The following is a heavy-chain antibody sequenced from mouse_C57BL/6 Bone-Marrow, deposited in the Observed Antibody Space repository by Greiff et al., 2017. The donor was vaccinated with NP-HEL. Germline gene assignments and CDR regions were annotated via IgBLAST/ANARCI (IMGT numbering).Heavy chain of an antibody. CDR3: ARRYSDY. Sequence: EVQLQESGGDLVKPGGSLKLSCAASGFTFSSYGMSWVRQTPDKRLEWVATISSGGSYTYYPDSVKGRFTISRDNAKNTLYLQMSSLKSEDTAMYYCARRYSDYWGQGTTLTVSS. D-gene: IGHD2-12*01. CDR1: GFTFSSYG. J-gene: IGHJ2*01. CDR2: ISSGGSYT. V-gene: IGHV5-6*01.